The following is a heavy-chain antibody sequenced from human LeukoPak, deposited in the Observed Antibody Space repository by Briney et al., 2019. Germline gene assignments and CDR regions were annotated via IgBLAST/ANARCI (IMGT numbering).Heavy chain of an antibody. Sequence: GASVKVSCKASGYTFTCYYMHCVRQAPGQGLEWMGGIIPIFGTANYAQKFQGRVTITADESTSTAYMELSSLRSEDTAVYYCALPGGNDAFDIWGQGTMVTVSS. J-gene: IGHJ3*02. CDR3: ALPGGNDAFDI. CDR2: IIPIFGTA. V-gene: IGHV1-69*13. D-gene: IGHD4-23*01. CDR1: GYTFTCYY.